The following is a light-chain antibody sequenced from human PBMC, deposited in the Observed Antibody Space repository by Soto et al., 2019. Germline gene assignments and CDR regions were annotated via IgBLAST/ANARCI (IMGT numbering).Light chain of an antibody. Sequence: QPVLTQSPSASASLGASDKLTCTLSSGHSSYAIAWHQQQPEKGPRYLMKLNSDGSHSKGDGIPDRFSGSSSGAERYLTISSLQSEDEADYYCQTWGTGIPWVFGGGTKLTVL. CDR3: QTWGTGIPWV. J-gene: IGLJ3*02. CDR1: SGHSSYA. CDR2: LNSDGSH. V-gene: IGLV4-69*01.